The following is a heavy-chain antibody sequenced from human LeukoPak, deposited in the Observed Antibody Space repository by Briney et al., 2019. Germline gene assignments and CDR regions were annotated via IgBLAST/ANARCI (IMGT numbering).Heavy chain of an antibody. V-gene: IGHV3-48*03. Sequence: GGSLRLSCAASGFTFNSYEMNWIRPALGKGLEWVSYISSSGSTIYYADSVKGRFTISRDNAKNSLYLQMNSLRAEDTAVYYCARVNANYYYYGMDVWGQGTTVTVSS. J-gene: IGHJ6*02. CDR3: ARVNANYYYYGMDV. CDR1: GFTFNSYE. CDR2: ISSSGSTI.